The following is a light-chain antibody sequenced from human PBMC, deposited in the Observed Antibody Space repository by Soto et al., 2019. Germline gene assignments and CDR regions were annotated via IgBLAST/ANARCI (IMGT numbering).Light chain of an antibody. J-gene: IGKJ1*01. CDR2: GAS. V-gene: IGKV3-15*01. CDR1: QSVSSK. Sequence: EIVMTQSPATLSVSPGERATLSCRASQSVSSKLAWYQQKPGQAPRLLIYGASTRATGIPARFSGSGSGTEFTLTISRLQSEDFAVYYCQQYNNWPPRTFGQGTKVEIK. CDR3: QQYNNWPPRT.